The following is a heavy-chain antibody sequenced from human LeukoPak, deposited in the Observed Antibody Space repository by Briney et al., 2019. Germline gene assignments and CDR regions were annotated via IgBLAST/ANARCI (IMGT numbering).Heavy chain of an antibody. V-gene: IGHV4-59*01. CDR3: AREYSGSYFDY. D-gene: IGHD1-26*01. J-gene: IGHJ4*02. Sequence: SETLSLTCTVSGGSISSYYWSWIRLPPGKGLEWIGYIYYSGSTNYNPSLKSRVTISVDTSKNQFSLKLSSVTAADTAVYYCAREYSGSYFDYWGQGTLVTVSS. CDR1: GGSISSYY. CDR2: IYYSGST.